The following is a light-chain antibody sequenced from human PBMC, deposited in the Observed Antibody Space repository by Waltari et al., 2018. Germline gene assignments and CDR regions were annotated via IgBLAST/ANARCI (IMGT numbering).Light chain of an antibody. CDR3: HQYDSFST. CDR2: KAS. J-gene: IGKJ1*01. Sequence: DVQMTQSPSTLSASVGDRVAIPCRASQSINDYLAWYQQKPGKAPKLLIYKASTLQSGAPSRFGGSGSGTEFTLTISSLQPDDFATYYCHQYDSFSTFGQGTIVEIK. CDR1: QSINDY. V-gene: IGKV1-5*03.